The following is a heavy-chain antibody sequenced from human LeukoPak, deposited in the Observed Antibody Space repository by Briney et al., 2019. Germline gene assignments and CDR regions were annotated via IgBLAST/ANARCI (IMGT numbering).Heavy chain of an antibody. CDR1: GSTFSSYS. CDR3: ARDAHYDFWSGYYSTWPLGY. V-gene: IGHV3-21*01. Sequence: GGSLRLSCAASGSTFSSYSMNWVRQAPGKGLKWVSSISSSSSYIYYADSVKGRFTISRDNAKNSLYLQMNSLRAEDTAVYYCARDAHYDFWSGYYSTWPLGYWGQGTLVTVSS. CDR2: ISSSSSYI. J-gene: IGHJ4*02. D-gene: IGHD3-3*01.